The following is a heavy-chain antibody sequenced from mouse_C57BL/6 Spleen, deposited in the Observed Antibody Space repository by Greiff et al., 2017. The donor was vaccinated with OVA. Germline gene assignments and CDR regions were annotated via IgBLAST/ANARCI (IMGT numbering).Heavy chain of an antibody. V-gene: IGHV1-81*01. J-gene: IGHJ4*01. CDR3: AREGLGLYYGSSYDYAMDY. CDR2: IYPRSGNT. Sequence: QVQLQQSGAELARPGASVKLSCKASGYTFTSYGISWVKQRTGQGLEWIGEIYPRSGNTYYNEKFKGKATQTADKSSSTAYMELRSLTSEDSAVYFCAREGLGLYYGSSYDYAMDYWGQGTSVTVSS. CDR1: GYTFTSYG. D-gene: IGHD1-1*01.